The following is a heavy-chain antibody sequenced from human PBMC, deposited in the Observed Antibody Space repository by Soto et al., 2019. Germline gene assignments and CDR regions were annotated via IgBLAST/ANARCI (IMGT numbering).Heavy chain of an antibody. CDR2: ISYDGSNK. CDR3: ARMYDYGSGLAGSYIYAMDV. Sequence: QVHLVASGGGVVQPGRSLRLSCAASGFTFSSYARHWVRPAPGKGLELYAVISYDGSNKYYAYSVKGRFTISRDNSKHRLYLQMNSLRAADTAVSYSARMYDYGSGLAGSYIYAMDVWGQGTTGTFSS. J-gene: IGHJ6*02. V-gene: IGHV3-30-3*01. CDR1: GFTFSSYA. D-gene: IGHD3-10*01.